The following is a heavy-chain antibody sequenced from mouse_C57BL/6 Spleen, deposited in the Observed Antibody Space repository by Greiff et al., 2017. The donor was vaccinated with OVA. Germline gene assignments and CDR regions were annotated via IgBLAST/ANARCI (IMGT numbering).Heavy chain of an antibody. CDR1: GYSFTDYN. J-gene: IGHJ2*01. Sequence: VQLKESGPELVKPGASVKISCKASGYSFTDYNMNWVKQSNGKSLEWIGVINPNYGTTSYNQKFKGKATLTVDQSSSTAYMQLNSLTSEDSAVYYCARGSCVVGDYFDYWGQGTTLTVSS. D-gene: IGHD1-1*01. V-gene: IGHV1-39*01. CDR3: ARGSCVVGDYFDY. CDR2: INPNYGTT.